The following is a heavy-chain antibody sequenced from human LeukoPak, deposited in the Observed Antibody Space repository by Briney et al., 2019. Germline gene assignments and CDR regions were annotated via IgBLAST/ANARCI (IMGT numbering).Heavy chain of an antibody. Sequence: ASVKLSCKASGYTFTSYGISWVRQAPGQGLEWMGWISGDNGSTNYAQKLQGRVTMTTDTSSSTAYMELRSLSTDDSSFYYCAREDTRRGSRGYFDYWGQGTLVTVSS. CDR3: AREDTRRGSRGYFDY. CDR1: GYTFTSYG. CDR2: ISGDNGST. J-gene: IGHJ4*02. V-gene: IGHV1-18*01. D-gene: IGHD2-2*01.